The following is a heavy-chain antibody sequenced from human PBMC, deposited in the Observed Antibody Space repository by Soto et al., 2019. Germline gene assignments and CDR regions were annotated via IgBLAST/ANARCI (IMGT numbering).Heavy chain of an antibody. D-gene: IGHD4-4*01. Sequence: QITLKESGPSLVKPTQTLTLTCTFSGFSLSTSGVGVGWIRQPPGKALEWLALIYWDDDKRSSPSLKSRLTITKDTSKNQVVLTMTNMDPVDTGTYYCAHRDYSNLGFDYWGQGTLVTVAS. V-gene: IGHV2-5*02. CDR3: AHRDYSNLGFDY. CDR2: IYWDDDK. CDR1: GFSLSTSGVG. J-gene: IGHJ4*02.